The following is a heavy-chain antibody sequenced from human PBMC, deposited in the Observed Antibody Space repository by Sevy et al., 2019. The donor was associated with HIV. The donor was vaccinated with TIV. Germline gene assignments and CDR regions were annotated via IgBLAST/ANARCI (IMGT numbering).Heavy chain of an antibody. D-gene: IGHD3-9*01. CDR1: GFTFSSYA. CDR3: ARDWVRAGYHINWFDP. J-gene: IGHJ5*02. V-gene: IGHV3-30-3*01. Sequence: GGSLRLSCAASGFTFSSYAMHWVRQAPGKGLEWVAVISYDGSNKYYADSVKGRFTISRDNSKNTLYLQMNSLRAEDTAVYYCARDWVRAGYHINWFDPWGKGTLVTVSS. CDR2: ISYDGSNK.